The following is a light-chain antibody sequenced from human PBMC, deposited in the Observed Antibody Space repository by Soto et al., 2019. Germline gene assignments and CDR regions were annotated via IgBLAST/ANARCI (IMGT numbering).Light chain of an antibody. Sequence: DIKMTQSPSSLSASVGDSVTLTCQASEDVSDYVNWYQQKPGRAPKLLIYDASKLETGVPSRFSGSGSVTDFSFTIRDLHPEEFALYYCQLYKNVILTFGGGTRVDI. CDR2: DAS. V-gene: IGKV1-33*01. CDR1: EDVSDY. J-gene: IGKJ4*01. CDR3: QLYKNVILT.